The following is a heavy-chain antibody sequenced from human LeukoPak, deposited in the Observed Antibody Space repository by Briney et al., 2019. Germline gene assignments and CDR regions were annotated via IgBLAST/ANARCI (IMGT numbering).Heavy chain of an antibody. J-gene: IGHJ6*02. CDR2: ISAYNGNT. CDR3: ARSFGLRYFDWLNYYYYGMDV. CDR1: GYTFTSYG. Sequence: ASVKVSCKASGYTFTSYGISWVRQAPGQGLEWMGWISAYNGNTNYAQKLQGRVTMTTDTSTSTAYMELRSLRSDDTAVYYCARSFGLRYFDWLNYYYYGMDVWGQGTTVTVSS. V-gene: IGHV1-18*01. D-gene: IGHD3-9*01.